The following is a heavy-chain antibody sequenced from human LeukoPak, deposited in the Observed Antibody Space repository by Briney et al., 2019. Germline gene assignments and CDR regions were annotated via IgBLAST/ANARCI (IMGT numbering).Heavy chain of an antibody. CDR1: AGSTSSGNYY. CDR2: IYTSGSS. V-gene: IGHV4-61*02. Sequence: SQTLSLTCTVSAGSTSSGNYYWSWIRQPAGKGLEWIGRIYTSGSSNYNPSLKSRVTISGDTSKNQFSLNLISVTAADTAVYYCARDTRGYGAFDIWGQGTMVTVSS. CDR3: ARDTRGYGAFDI. D-gene: IGHD5-12*01. J-gene: IGHJ3*02.